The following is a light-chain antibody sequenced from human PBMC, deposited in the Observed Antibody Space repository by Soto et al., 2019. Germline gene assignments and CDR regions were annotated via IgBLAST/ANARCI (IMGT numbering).Light chain of an antibody. CDR3: QQYHSSPPS. CDR1: QGISKF. Sequence: IQMTQSPTSLSASVGDRVTITCRASQGISKFLAWFQQKPGRAPKSLIYGASTLQSGVPSRFSGSGSDTDFTLPTTTLQPEDFATYYCQQYHSSPPSFGQGTKVEIK. CDR2: GAS. J-gene: IGKJ1*01. V-gene: IGKV1-16*01.